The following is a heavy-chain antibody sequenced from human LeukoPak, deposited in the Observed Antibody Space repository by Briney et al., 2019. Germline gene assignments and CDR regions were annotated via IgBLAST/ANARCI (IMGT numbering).Heavy chain of an antibody. CDR1: GFTFSSYA. V-gene: IGHV3-30-3*01. CDR3: ARAAWDYYDSSGYYYDY. Sequence: GGSLRLSCAASGFTFSSYAMHWVRQAPGKGLEWVVVISYDGSNKYYADSVKGRFTISRDNSKNTLYLQMNSLRAEDTAVYYCARAAWDYYDSSGYYYDYWGQGTLVTVFS. D-gene: IGHD3-22*01. CDR2: ISYDGSNK. J-gene: IGHJ4*02.